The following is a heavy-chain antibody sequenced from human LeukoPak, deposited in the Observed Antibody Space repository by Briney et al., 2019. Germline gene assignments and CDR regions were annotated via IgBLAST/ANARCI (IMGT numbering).Heavy chain of an antibody. J-gene: IGHJ4*02. D-gene: IGHD6-6*01. CDR1: GYTFTSYG. CDR3: ARSNLAAARPTHFDY. V-gene: IGHV1-69*13. CDR2: IIPIFGTA. Sequence: SVKVSCKASGYTFTSYGISWVRQAPGQGLEWMGGIIPIFGTANYAQKFQGRVTITADESTSTAYMELSSLRSEDTAVYYCARSNLAAARPTHFDYWGQGTLVTVSS.